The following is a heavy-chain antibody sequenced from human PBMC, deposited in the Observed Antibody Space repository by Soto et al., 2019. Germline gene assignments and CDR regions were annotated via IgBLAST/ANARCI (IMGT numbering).Heavy chain of an antibody. V-gene: IGHV1-69*13. J-gene: IGHJ6*02. CDR2: IIPIFGTA. Sequence: ASVKVSCKASGGTFSSYAISWVRQAPGQGLEWMGGIIPIFGTANYAQKFQGRVTITADESTSTAYMELSSLRSEDTAVYYCARCYFDWLSGYYYYGMDVWGQGTTVTVSS. CDR1: GGTFSSYA. CDR3: ARCYFDWLSGYYYYGMDV. D-gene: IGHD3-9*01.